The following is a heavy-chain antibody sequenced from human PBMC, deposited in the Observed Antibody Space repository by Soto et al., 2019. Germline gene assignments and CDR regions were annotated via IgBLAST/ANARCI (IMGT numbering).Heavy chain of an antibody. J-gene: IGHJ1*01. CDR3: AKEDLGDWYSSRSFQH. D-gene: IGHD6-19*01. V-gene: IGHV3-30*18. CDR1: GFTFSSYG. Sequence: GGSLRLSCAASGFTFSSYGMHWVRQAPGKGLEWVAVISYDGSNKYYADSVKGRFTISRDNSKNTLYLQMNSLRAEDTAVYYCAKEDLGDWYSSRSFQHWGQGTLVTVSS. CDR2: ISYDGSNK.